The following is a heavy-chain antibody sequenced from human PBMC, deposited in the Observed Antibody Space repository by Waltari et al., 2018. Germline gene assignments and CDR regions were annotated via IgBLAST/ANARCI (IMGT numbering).Heavy chain of an antibody. Sequence: EVQLLESGGGLVQPGESLSLSCAASGFTFRSFAMSWVPQAPGRGLGWASAISGSGGSRYNADSVKGRFTISRDKSKNTLYLKMNSRRAEDTAVYYCAKDLSPRRTPNYYDSSGEDDWGQGTLVTVSS. D-gene: IGHD3-22*01. V-gene: IGHV3-23*01. J-gene: IGHJ4*02. CDR1: GFTFRSFA. CDR2: ISGSGGSR. CDR3: AKDLSPRRTPNYYDSSGEDD.